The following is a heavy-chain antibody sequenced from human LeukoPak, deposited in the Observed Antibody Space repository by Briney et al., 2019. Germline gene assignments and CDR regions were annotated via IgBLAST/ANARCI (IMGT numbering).Heavy chain of an antibody. CDR1: GFTFSSYW. CDR2: INSDGSST. V-gene: IGHV3-74*01. Sequence: GGSLKLSCAASGFTFSSYWMHWVRQAPGKGLEWVSRINSDGSSTSYADSVKGRFTISRDNDKNTLYLQMNSLRAEDTAVYYCAREPTVTSCYDYWGQGTLVTVSS. CDR3: AREPTVTSCYDY. J-gene: IGHJ4*02. D-gene: IGHD2-2*01.